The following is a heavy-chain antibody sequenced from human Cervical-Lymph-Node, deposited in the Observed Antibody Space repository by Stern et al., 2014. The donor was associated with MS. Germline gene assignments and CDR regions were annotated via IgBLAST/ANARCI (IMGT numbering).Heavy chain of an antibody. CDR1: GFSFSRYA. V-gene: IGHV3-33*01. CDR2: IWYDESNP. CDR3: ASAYSSSHYYFDY. D-gene: IGHD6-13*01. Sequence: QVQLVQSGGGVVQPGRSLRLSCAASGFSFSRYAMHWVRQAPGTGLEWVACIWYDESNPYYADSVQGRFTITRDNFKNTLYLQMNSLRAEDTAVYYCASAYSSSHYYFDYWGQGTLVTVSS. J-gene: IGHJ4*02.